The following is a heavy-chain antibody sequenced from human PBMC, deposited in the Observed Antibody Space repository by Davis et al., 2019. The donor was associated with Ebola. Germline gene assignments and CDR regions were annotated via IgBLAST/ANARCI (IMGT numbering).Heavy chain of an antibody. V-gene: IGHV3-21*05. CDR2: ISSSSSYI. CDR1: GFTFSSYS. J-gene: IGHJ4*02. CDR3: ARGPHYFDY. Sequence: PGGSLRLSCAASGFTFSSYSMNWVRQAPGKGLEWVSYISSSSSYIYYADSVKGRFTISRDNAKNSLYLQMNSLRAEDTAVYYCARGPHYFDYWGQGTLVTVSS.